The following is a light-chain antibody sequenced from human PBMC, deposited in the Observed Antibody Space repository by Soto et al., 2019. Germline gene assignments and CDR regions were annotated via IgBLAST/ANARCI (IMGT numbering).Light chain of an antibody. V-gene: IGKV3-15*01. Sequence: EIVMTQSPATLSVSPGERATXXXRASQSVSSNLAWYQQKPGQAPRLLIYGASTRATGIPARFIGSGSGTEFTLTISSLQSEDFAVYYCQQRSNFITFGQGTRLEIK. CDR3: QQRSNFIT. CDR2: GAS. CDR1: QSVSSN. J-gene: IGKJ5*01.